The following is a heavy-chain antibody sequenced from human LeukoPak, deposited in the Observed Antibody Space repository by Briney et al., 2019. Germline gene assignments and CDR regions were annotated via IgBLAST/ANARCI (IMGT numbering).Heavy chain of an antibody. V-gene: IGHV3-21*04. CDR3: AKDQSSYGFILYYGMDV. Sequence: GGSLRLSCAASGLTFSSYSMNWVRQAPGKGLEWVSSISSSSSYIYYADSVKGRFTISRDNAKNSLYLQMNSLRAEDTAVYYCAKDQSSYGFILYYGMDVWGQGTTVTVSS. D-gene: IGHD5-18*01. CDR2: ISSSSSYI. CDR1: GLTFSSYS. J-gene: IGHJ6*02.